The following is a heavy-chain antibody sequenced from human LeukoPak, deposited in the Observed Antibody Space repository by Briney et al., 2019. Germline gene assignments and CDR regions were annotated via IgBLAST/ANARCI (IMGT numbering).Heavy chain of an antibody. D-gene: IGHD4-23*01. J-gene: IGHJ6*03. CDR3: ARVTPYYYYYMDV. Sequence: PGGSLRLSCAASGFTFSSYSMNWVRQAPGKGLEWVSYISSSSSTIYYADSVKGRFTISRDNAKNSLYLQMNSLRAEDTAVYYCARVTPYYYYYMDVWGKGTTVTVSS. CDR1: GFTFSSYS. V-gene: IGHV3-48*01. CDR2: ISSSSSTI.